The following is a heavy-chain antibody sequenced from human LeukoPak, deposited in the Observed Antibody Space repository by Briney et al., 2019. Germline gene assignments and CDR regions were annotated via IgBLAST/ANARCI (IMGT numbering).Heavy chain of an antibody. CDR3: ARVDRYHYYLDV. CDR2: IMPLFNTA. CDR1: GGTFSSYS. Sequence: SVKVSCKASGGTFSSYSITWVRQAPGQGLEWMGGIMPLFNTANYAQQFQGRVTITADESTSTAYMELSSLRFEDTAMYYCARVDRYHYYLDVWGKGTTVTVSS. J-gene: IGHJ6*03. V-gene: IGHV1-69*01.